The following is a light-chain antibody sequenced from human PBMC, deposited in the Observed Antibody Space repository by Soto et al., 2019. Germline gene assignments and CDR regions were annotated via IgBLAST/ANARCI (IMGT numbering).Light chain of an antibody. Sequence: DIQMTQSPSSLSTSLGARVTITCRASQDISTYLAWYQQRPGRVPKLLIYAASTLQSGVPSRFSGSGSGTDFTITISALLPEDVANYYCQNLDSAAFTFGPGTKVDIK. CDR3: QNLDSAAFT. V-gene: IGKV1-27*01. J-gene: IGKJ3*01. CDR2: AAS. CDR1: QDISTY.